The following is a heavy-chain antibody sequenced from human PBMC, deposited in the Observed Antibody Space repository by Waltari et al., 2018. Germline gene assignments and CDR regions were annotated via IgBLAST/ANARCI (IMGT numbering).Heavy chain of an antibody. CDR3: ARGTYSSSWYSDY. V-gene: IGHV4-59*01. CDR1: GGTISGYC. Sequence: QVQLQESGPGLVKPSETLSLTCTGSGGTISGYCWSWVRQPPGKGREWIGYIYYSGSINYNHSLKSRVTISVYTSKNQFALKLSSVTAADTAVYYCARGTYSSSWYSDYWGQGTLVTVSS. CDR2: IYYSGSI. D-gene: IGHD6-13*01. J-gene: IGHJ4*02.